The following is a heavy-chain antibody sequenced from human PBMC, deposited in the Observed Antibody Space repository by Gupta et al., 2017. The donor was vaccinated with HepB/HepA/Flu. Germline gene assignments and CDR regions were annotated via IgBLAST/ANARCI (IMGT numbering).Heavy chain of an antibody. J-gene: IGHJ3*02. CDR3: ARIGSNYRYAFDI. D-gene: IGHD3-10*01. CDR2: VWFDGTKK. Sequence: VELGASGEGVVKPGTSLRISCAASGFTFTSYPMQWVRRAPGKGLEWLAIVWFDGTKKEYADFVKGRFIISRDNSKDTVYLQMSSLGAEDTAVYYCARIGSNYRYAFDIWGQGTVVTVSP. CDR1: GFTFTSYP. V-gene: IGHV3-30*12.